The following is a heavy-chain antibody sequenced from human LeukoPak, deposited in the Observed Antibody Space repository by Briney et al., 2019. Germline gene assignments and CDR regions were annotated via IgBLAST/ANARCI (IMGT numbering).Heavy chain of an antibody. CDR1: GYTFTSFG. V-gene: IGHV1-18*01. J-gene: IGHJ4*02. CDR3: VRDLGVDTTMIFFDY. Sequence: ASVKVSCKASGYTFTSFGISWVRQAPGQGLEWMGWISAYNGNTNYAQKVQGRVTMTTDTSTSTAYTDLRSLRSDDTAVYYCVRDLGVDTTMIFFDYWGQGSLVTVSS. D-gene: IGHD5-18*01. CDR2: ISAYNGNT.